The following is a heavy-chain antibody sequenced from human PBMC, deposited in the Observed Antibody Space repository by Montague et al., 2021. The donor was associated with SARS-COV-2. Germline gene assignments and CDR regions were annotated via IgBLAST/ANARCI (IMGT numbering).Heavy chain of an antibody. CDR1: GFSLSTSGMC. Sequence: PALVKPTQTLTLTCTFSGFSLSTSGMCVSWIRQPPGKALEWLARIDWDDDKYYSTPLKTRLTISKDTSKNQVVLTMTNMDPVDTATYYCARMDAGPTSYDYWGQGTLVTVSS. J-gene: IGHJ4*02. V-gene: IGHV2-70*11. D-gene: IGHD2-2*01. CDR2: IDWDDDK. CDR3: ARMDAGPTSYDY.